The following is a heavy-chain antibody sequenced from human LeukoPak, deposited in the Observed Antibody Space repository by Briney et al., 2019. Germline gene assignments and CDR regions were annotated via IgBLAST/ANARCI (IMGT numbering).Heavy chain of an antibody. J-gene: IGHJ5*02. Sequence: GGSLRLSRAASGFTLDDYAMHWVRQAPGKGLEWVSLISGDGGSTYYADSVKGRFTSSRDNSKNSLYLQMNSLRTEDTALYYCAKDLIFGVVIIPVRNWFDPWGQGTLVTVSS. CDR3: AKDLIFGVVIIPVRNWFDP. V-gene: IGHV3-43*02. CDR2: ISGDGGST. CDR1: GFTLDDYA. D-gene: IGHD3-3*01.